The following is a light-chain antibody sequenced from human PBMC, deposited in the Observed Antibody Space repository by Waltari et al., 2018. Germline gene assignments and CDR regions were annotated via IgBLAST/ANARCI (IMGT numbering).Light chain of an antibody. V-gene: IGKV3-20*01. J-gene: IGKJ2*01. CDR3: QQYGSSILYT. CDR1: QRQTKRY. CDR2: GAS. Sequence: VLTQSPDTLSLSPGERATLSCRASQRQTKRYIAWYQQKPGQAPRLLIYGASSRAAGIPSRFSGSGSGTDFTLTISRLEPEDFAVYYCQQYGSSILYTFGQGTKLEIK.